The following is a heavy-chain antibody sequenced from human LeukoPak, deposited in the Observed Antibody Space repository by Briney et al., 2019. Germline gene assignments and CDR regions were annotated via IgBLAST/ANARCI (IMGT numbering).Heavy chain of an antibody. CDR2: IKQDGSEK. V-gene: IGHV3-7*01. D-gene: IGHD4-23*01. Sequence: PGGSLRLSCAASGFTFNTYWMSWVRQAPGKGLEWVANIKQDGSEKYYVDSVKGRFTVSRDNAKNSLYLQMNSLRAEDTVVYYCATNYGGNPFDYWGQGTLVTVSS. J-gene: IGHJ4*02. CDR3: ATNYGGNPFDY. CDR1: GFTFNTYW.